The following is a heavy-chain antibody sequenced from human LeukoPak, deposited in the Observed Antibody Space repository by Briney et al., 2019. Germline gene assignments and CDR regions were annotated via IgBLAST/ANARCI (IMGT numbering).Heavy chain of an antibody. CDR3: ARDPNGDYIGAFDM. J-gene: IGHJ3*02. V-gene: IGHV3-53*01. Sequence: GGSLRLSCAASGFTVSSNYMSWVRQAPGKGLEWVSVIYSGGSTYYADSVKGRFTISRDNSKYTLFLQMNSLRAEDTAVYYCARDPNGDYIGAFDMWGPGTMVTVSS. CDR1: GFTVSSNY. D-gene: IGHD4-17*01. CDR2: IYSGGST.